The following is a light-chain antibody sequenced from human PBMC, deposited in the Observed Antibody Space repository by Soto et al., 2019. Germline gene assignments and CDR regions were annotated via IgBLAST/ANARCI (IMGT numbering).Light chain of an antibody. J-gene: IGLJ1*01. V-gene: IGLV2-23*01. CDR2: EGN. CDR1: SSDVGRYNL. CDR3: CSYAGPNTFV. Sequence: QSALTQPASVSGSPGQSITISCTGTSSDVGRYNLVSWYQQHPGKAPKLMIYEGNKRPSGVSNRFSGSKSANTASLTISGLQTEDEADYYCCSYAGPNTFVFGTGTKVTVL.